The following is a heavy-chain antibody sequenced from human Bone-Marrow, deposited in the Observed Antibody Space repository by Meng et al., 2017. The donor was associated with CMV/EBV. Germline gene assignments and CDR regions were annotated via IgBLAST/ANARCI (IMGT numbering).Heavy chain of an antibody. J-gene: IGHJ4*02. D-gene: IGHD1-26*01. Sequence: GESLKISCAASGFTFSSYEMNWVRQTPGKGLEWISYISSSGGTIYYADSVKGRFTISRDNAKNSLYLQMNSLRAEDTAVYYCAREGGSYYGGYYFDYWGQGTLVTVSS. CDR3: AREGGSYYGGYYFDY. CDR2: ISSSGGTI. CDR1: GFTFSSYE. V-gene: IGHV3-48*03.